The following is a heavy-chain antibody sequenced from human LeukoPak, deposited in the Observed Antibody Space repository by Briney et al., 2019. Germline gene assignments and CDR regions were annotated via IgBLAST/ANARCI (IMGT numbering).Heavy chain of an antibody. D-gene: IGHD4-23*01. J-gene: IGHJ3*02. Sequence: GESLEISCKGSGYTFITYWIGWVRQMPGKGLEWMGIIYPGDSDTRYSPSFRGQVTISADKSINTAYLQWSSLKASDTAMYYCARPDDYGGKPAAFDIWAKEQWSPSLQ. CDR3: ARPDDYGGKPAAFDI. CDR2: IYPGDSDT. V-gene: IGHV5-51*01. CDR1: GYTFITYW.